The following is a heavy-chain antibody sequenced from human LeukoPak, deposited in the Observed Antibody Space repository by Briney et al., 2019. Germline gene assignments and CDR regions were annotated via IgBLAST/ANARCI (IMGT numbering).Heavy chain of an antibody. CDR3: ARDVNPHTVLVTAFDY. V-gene: IGHV1-2*02. J-gene: IGHJ4*02. D-gene: IGHD2-21*02. CDR1: GYTFTGYY. CDR2: INPNSGGT. Sequence: ASVKVSCKASGYTFTGYYMHWVRQAPGQGLEWMGWINPNSGGTNYAQKLQGRVTMTTDTSTSTAYMELRSLGSDDTAVYYCARDVNPHTVLVTAFDYWGQGTLVTVSS.